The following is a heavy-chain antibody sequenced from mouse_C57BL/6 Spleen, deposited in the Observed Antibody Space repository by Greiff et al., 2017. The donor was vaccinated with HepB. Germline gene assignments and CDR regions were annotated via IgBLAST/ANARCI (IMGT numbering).Heavy chain of an antibody. CDR3: ARREYYYAMDY. J-gene: IGHJ4*01. CDR2: ISSGSSTI. Sequence: EVQLVESGGGLVKPGGSLKLSCAASGFTFSDYGMHWVRQAPEKGLEWVAYISSGSSTIYYADTVKGRFTIARDNAKNTLFLQMTSLRSEDTAMYYCARREYYYAMDYWGQGTSVTVSS. V-gene: IGHV5-17*01. CDR1: GFTFSDYG.